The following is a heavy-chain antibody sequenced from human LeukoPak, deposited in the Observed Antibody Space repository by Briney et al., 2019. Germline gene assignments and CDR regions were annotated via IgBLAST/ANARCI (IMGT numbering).Heavy chain of an antibody. Sequence: PSQTLSLTCTVSGGSISSGSYYWSWIRQPAGKGLEWIGRIYTSGSTNYNPSLKSRVTISIDTSKNQFSLRLTSVTAADTAVYYCARPGGDVYNSHWFDPWGQGTLVTVSS. J-gene: IGHJ5*02. CDR2: IYTSGST. CDR3: ARPGGDVYNSHWFDP. CDR1: GGSISSGSYY. V-gene: IGHV4-61*02. D-gene: IGHD5-24*01.